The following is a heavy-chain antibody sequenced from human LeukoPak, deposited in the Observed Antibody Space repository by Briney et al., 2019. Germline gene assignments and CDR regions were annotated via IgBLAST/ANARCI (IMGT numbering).Heavy chain of an antibody. CDR2: MSPNSGNT. CDR3: ARTPPNWGADY. D-gene: IGHD7-27*01. V-gene: IGHV1-8*02. J-gene: IGHJ4*02. Sequence: ASVKVSCKASGYTFSSYYMHWVRQATGQGFEWVGWMSPNSGNTGYAQKFQGRVAMTMDTSIRTAYMELSSLRSEDTAVYYCARTPPNWGADYWGQGTLVTVSS. CDR1: GYTFSSYY.